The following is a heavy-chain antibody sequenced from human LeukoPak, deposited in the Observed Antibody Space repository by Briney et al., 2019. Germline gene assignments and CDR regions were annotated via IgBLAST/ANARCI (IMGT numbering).Heavy chain of an antibody. CDR1: GFTFSSYW. CDR2: INSDGSST. Sequence: GGSLRLSCAASGFTFSSYWMHWGRQAPGKGLVWVSRINSDGSSTTYADSVRGRFTISRDNAKSTRYLQMNSLRAEDTAVYYCASSTQISKYADYWGQGALVTVSS. J-gene: IGHJ4*02. D-gene: IGHD2-2*01. V-gene: IGHV3-74*01. CDR3: ASSTQISKYADY.